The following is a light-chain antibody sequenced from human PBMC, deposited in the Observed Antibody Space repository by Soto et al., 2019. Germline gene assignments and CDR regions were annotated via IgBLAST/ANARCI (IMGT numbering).Light chain of an antibody. Sequence: AIRITQSPSSLSASAGDRVTITCRASQGISSYLAWYQQKPGKAPKLLIYAASTLQSGVPSRFSGSGSGTDFTLTISCXQSEDFATYYCQQYYSYPITFGQGTRLEIK. J-gene: IGKJ5*01. CDR3: QQYYSYPIT. CDR2: AAS. CDR1: QGISSY. V-gene: IGKV1-8*01.